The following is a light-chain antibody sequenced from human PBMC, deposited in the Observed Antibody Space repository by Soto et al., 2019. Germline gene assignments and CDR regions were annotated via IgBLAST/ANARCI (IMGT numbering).Light chain of an antibody. CDR2: GAS. CDR3: QQYRRSPPAFT. Sequence: EIVLTQSPGTLSLSPGERATLSCRASQSVSSSYLAWYQQKPGQAPRLLIYGASSRATCITDRFSGSGSGTDFTLIISRLETEDFAVYYCQQYRRSPPAFTFGPGTKVDI. V-gene: IGKV3-20*01. CDR1: QSVSSSY. J-gene: IGKJ3*01.